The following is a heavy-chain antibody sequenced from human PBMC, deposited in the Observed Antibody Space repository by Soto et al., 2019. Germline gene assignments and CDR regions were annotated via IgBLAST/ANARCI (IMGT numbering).Heavy chain of an antibody. V-gene: IGHV3-7*01. CDR3: ARGDLEVATYRDDY. CDR1: GFTFSGYW. D-gene: IGHD5-12*01. Sequence: EVQLVESGGGLVQPGGSLRLSCAASGFTFSGYWMTWVRQAPGKGLEWVAYIKQDGSERCLVDSVKGRFTVSRDNAKDSLLLQMNSLRVEDTAVYYCARGDLEVATYRDDYWGQGTLVTVSS. J-gene: IGHJ4*02. CDR2: IKQDGSER.